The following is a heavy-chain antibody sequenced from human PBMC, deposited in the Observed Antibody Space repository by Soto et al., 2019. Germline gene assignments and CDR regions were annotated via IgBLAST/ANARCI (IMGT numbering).Heavy chain of an antibody. CDR1: GYTFTSYY. V-gene: IGHV1-46*01. CDR2: INPNGGIT. CDR3: ARDDSSGYYSQYYFDY. D-gene: IGHD3-22*01. Sequence: ASVKVSCKASGYTFTSYYMHWLRQAPGQGLEWMGIINPNGGITSYAQKFQGRVTMTRDTSTSTVYMELSSLRSEDTALYYCARDDSSGYYSQYYFDYWGHGTLVTVSS. J-gene: IGHJ4*01.